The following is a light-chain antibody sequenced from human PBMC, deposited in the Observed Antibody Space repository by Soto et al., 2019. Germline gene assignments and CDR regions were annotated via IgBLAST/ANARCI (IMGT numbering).Light chain of an antibody. Sequence: EIVLTQSPGTLSLSPGERATLSCRASQYVSSSYLAWYQQKPGQAPRLLIYGASSRATGIPDRFSGSGSGTDFTLTISRLEPEDCAVYYCQQYGSSPLFGPGTKVDIK. CDR1: QYVSSSY. CDR3: QQYGSSPL. V-gene: IGKV3-20*01. J-gene: IGKJ3*01. CDR2: GAS.